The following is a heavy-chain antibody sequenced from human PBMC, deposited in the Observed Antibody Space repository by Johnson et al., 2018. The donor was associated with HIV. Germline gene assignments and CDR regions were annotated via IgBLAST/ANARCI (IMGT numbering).Heavy chain of an antibody. J-gene: IGHJ3*02. CDR2: IRYDGSNK. V-gene: IGHV3-11*04. CDR1: GFTFNDYY. Sequence: QVQLVESGGGLVKPGGYLRLSCAASGFTFNDYYMSWIRQAPGKGLEWVAFIRYDGSNKYYADSVKGRFTISRDNAKNSLYLQMNSLRAEDTAVYYCARDGDDAFDIWGQGTMVTVSS. D-gene: IGHD7-27*01. CDR3: ARDGDDAFDI.